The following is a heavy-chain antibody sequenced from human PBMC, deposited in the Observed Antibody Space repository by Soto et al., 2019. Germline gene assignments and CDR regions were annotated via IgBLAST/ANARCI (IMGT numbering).Heavy chain of an antibody. CDR2: ISHSGST. CDR3: AREYTYGSTFFDC. Sequence: QVQLQESGPGLVKPSQTLSLTCTVSGGSISRAAYYWSWIRQHPGKGLEWSGYISHSGSTYYNPSLKSRVIISVDTSKNQFSLSLTSVTSADTAVYYCAREYTYGSTFFDCWGQGALVTVSS. CDR1: GGSISRAAYY. J-gene: IGHJ4*02. V-gene: IGHV4-31*03. D-gene: IGHD5-18*01.